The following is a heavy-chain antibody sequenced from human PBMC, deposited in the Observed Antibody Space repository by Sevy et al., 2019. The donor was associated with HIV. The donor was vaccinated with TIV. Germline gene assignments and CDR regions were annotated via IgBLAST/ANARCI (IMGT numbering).Heavy chain of an antibody. D-gene: IGHD6-13*01. J-gene: IGHJ4*02. V-gene: IGHV4-59*01. Sequence: SETLSLTCTVSGGSISRYYWSWIRQPPGKGLEWIGYIYYSGSTNYNPSLKSRVTISVDTSKNQFSLKLSSVTAADTAVYYCATSGIAAAGVFDYWGQGTLVTVSS. CDR3: ATSGIAAAGVFDY. CDR1: GGSISRYY. CDR2: IYYSGST.